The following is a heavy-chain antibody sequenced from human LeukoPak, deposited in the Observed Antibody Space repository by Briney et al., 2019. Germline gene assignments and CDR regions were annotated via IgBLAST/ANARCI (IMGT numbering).Heavy chain of an antibody. D-gene: IGHD1-1*01. V-gene: IGHV3-23*01. CDR3: ANHWNGYYFDY. J-gene: IGHJ4*02. Sequence: GGSLRLSCAASGFTFSSYAMSWVRQAPGKGLEWVSAISGNGGSTYYADSVKGRFTISRDNSKNTLYLQMNSLRAEDTAVYYCANHWNGYYFDYWGQGTLVTVSS. CDR1: GFTFSSYA. CDR2: ISGNGGST.